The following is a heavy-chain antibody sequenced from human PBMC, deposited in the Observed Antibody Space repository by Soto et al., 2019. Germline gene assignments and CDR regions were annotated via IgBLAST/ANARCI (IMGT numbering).Heavy chain of an antibody. CDR2: IYHSGST. Sequence: QVQLQESGPGLVKPSGTLSLTCAVSGGSISSSNWWSWVRQPPGKGLEWIGEIYHSGSTNYNPSLKSRVTISVDNSKNQFSLKLSSVIAADTAVYYCARGDSYGSEQPVGDYWGQGTLVTVSS. D-gene: IGHD5-18*01. CDR3: ARGDSYGSEQPVGDY. CDR1: GGSISSSNW. V-gene: IGHV4-4*02. J-gene: IGHJ4*02.